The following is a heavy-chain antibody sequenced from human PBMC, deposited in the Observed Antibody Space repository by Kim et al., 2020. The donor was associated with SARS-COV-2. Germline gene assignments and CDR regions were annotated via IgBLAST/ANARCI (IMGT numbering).Heavy chain of an antibody. Sequence: GGSLRLSCAASGFTVSSNYMSWVRQAPGKGLEWVSVIYSGGSTYYADSVKGRFTISRDNSKNTLYLQMNSLRAEDTAVYYCARGWDVAGSSSWYGRIDYYFDYWGQGTLVTVSS. CDR2: IYSGGST. CDR3: ARGWDVAGSSSWYGRIDYYFDY. CDR1: GFTVSSNY. V-gene: IGHV3-66*01. D-gene: IGHD6-13*01. J-gene: IGHJ4*02.